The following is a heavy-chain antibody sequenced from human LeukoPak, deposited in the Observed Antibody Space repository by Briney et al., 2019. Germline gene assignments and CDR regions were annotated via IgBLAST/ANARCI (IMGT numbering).Heavy chain of an antibody. CDR2: IKQDGSEK. Sequence: GGSLRLSCAASGFTFSSYWMSWVRQAPGRGLEWLANIKQDGSEKYYVDSVKGRFTISRDNAKNSLYLQMNSLRAEDTAVYYCASLYSSGWTRDYWGQGTLVTVSS. J-gene: IGHJ4*02. CDR3: ASLYSSGWTRDY. CDR1: GFTFSSYW. D-gene: IGHD6-19*01. V-gene: IGHV3-7*01.